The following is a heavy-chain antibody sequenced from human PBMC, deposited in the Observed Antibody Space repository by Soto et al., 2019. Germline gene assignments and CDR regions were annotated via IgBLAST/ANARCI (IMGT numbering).Heavy chain of an antibody. J-gene: IGHJ4*02. CDR1: GFSVGGNY. V-gene: IGHV3-53*01. CDR3: ARGPNSDC. CDR2: IYSGGNP. D-gene: IGHD2-21*01. Sequence: EERLVQSGGGLVQPGGSLRLSCAASGFSVGGNYMSWVRQAPGKGLELVSLIYSGGNPFYADSMRGRFTLSRDNSNNMLYLQMDSLRAEDTAAYYCARGPNSDCWGQGTLVIVSS.